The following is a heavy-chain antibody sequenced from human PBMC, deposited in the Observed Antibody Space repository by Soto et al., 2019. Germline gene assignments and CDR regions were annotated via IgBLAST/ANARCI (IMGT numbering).Heavy chain of an antibody. V-gene: IGHV3-9*01. D-gene: IGHD6-19*01. CDR3: AKGREWLFDY. CDR2: ISWNSGSI. CDR1: GFTFDDYA. J-gene: IGHJ4*02. Sequence: GGSLRLSCAASGFTFDDYAMHWVRQAPGKGLEWVSGISWNSGSIGYADSVKGRFTISRDNAKNSLYLQMNSLRAEDTALYYCAKGREWLFDYWGQGTLVTVSS.